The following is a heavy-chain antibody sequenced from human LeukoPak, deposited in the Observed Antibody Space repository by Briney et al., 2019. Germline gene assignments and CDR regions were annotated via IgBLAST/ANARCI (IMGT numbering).Heavy chain of an antibody. CDR2: ISDSGDYT. J-gene: IGHJ4*02. CDR3: AKDTSIGKYCTNGVCSPFDY. D-gene: IGHD2-8*01. V-gene: IGHV3-23*01. CDR1: GLTFSSYA. Sequence: GGSLTLSCPVSGLTFSSYATSWVRQAPGQGLEWVSGISDSGDYTSYADSGRGRFTISRDNSRNTLYLQMISLRPEDTAVYYCAKDTSIGKYCTNGVCSPFDYWGQGPLVTVSS.